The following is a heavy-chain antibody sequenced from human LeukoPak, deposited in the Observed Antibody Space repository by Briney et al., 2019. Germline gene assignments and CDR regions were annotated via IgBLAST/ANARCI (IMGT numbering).Heavy chain of an antibody. CDR2: ISHDGSNK. Sequence: GGSLRLSCAASGFTFSSYAMYWVRQAPGKGLEWVAVISHDGSNKYYADSVKGRFTISRDNSKNTLYLQMNSLRAEDTAVYYCARDLSLYSHGSTALEYWGQGTLVTVSS. V-gene: IGHV3-30-3*01. D-gene: IGHD5-18*01. J-gene: IGHJ4*02. CDR3: ARDLSLYSHGSTALEY. CDR1: GFTFSSYA.